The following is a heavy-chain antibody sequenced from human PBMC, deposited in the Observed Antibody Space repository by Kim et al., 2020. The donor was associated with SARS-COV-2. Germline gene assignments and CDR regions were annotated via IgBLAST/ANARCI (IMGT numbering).Heavy chain of an antibody. J-gene: IGHJ3*02. CDR2: ISWNSGSI. CDR1: GFTFDDYA. V-gene: IGHV3-9*01. CDR3: AKLDYYNSSSYYYDAFDI. D-gene: IGHD3-22*01. Sequence: GGSLRLSCAASGFTFDDYAMHWVRQAPGKGLEWVSGISWNSGSIGYADFVKGRFTTFRDNAKNSLYMQMNSLRAEDTALYYCAKLDYYNSSSYYYDAFDIWGQGTMVTVSS.